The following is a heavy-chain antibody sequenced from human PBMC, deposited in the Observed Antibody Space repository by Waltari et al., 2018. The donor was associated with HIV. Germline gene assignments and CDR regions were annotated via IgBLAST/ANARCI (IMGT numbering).Heavy chain of an antibody. D-gene: IGHD3-22*01. J-gene: IGHJ2*01. Sequence: EVQLVESGGGLVQPGGSLRLSCAASGFTVSSTYMRWVRPAPGKGLEWVSVIYSGGSTYYADSVKGRFTISRDNSKNTLYLQMNSLRAEDTAVYYCARANTYYYDTLGGYFDLWGRGTLVTVSS. CDR2: IYSGGST. V-gene: IGHV3-66*02. CDR1: GFTVSSTY. CDR3: ARANTYYYDTLGGYFDL.